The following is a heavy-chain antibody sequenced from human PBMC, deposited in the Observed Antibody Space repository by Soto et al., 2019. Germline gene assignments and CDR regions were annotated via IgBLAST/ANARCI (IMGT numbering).Heavy chain of an antibody. CDR2: IYYSGST. V-gene: IGHV4-39*01. CDR3: SMTNRVHHIFDP. J-gene: IGHJ5*02. CDR1: GGTISISSYY. Sequence: SETLSLTCTVSGGTISISSYYLGWIRQPPGQGLEWFGSIYYSGSTYYNPSLKSRVTISVDTSKNQFSLKLSSVTAADEAVYYCSMTNRVHHIFDPWGQGTRVTVS. D-gene: IGHD3-22*01.